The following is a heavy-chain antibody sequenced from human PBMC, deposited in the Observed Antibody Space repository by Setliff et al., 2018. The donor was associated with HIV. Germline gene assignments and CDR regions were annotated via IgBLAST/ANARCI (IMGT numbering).Heavy chain of an antibody. CDR2: IYATGST. J-gene: IGHJ4*02. Sequence: SETLSLTCSVSGASISSDYWSWIRQPPGKGLEWIGHIYATGSTNYNPSLKSRVTISVDTSKNQFSLKLNSVTAADTAVYYCARGTIDLWFGELPLDYWGQGTLVAVSS. V-gene: IGHV4-4*09. D-gene: IGHD3-10*01. CDR1: GASISSDY. CDR3: ARGTIDLWFGELPLDY.